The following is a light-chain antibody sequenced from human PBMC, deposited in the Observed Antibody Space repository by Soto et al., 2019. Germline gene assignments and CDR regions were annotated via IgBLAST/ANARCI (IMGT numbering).Light chain of an antibody. J-gene: IGKJ4*01. CDR1: QSVPSTY. Sequence: EIVVTQSRRTLSLSSGERATXSCRXIQSVPSTYLAWYQQRPSQTPMLLIYVASTISPRIPNIFSCGWSGAGFNLTISSIGPKDFAIYYCQQRCNWHPVTFGGGTKVDIK. V-gene: IGKV3D-20*02. CDR2: VAS. CDR3: QQRCNWHPVT.